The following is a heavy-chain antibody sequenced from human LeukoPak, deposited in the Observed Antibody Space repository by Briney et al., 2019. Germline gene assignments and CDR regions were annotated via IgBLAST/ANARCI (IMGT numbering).Heavy chain of an antibody. J-gene: IGHJ4*02. D-gene: IGHD3-22*01. CDR2: ISGSGGST. CDR3: AKEYYYDSSGYYTDY. Sequence: GGSLRLSCAASGFTFSSYAMSWVRQAPGKGLEWVSTISGSGGSTYYADSVKGRFTISRDNSKNTLYLQMNSLRAEDTAVYYCAKEYYYDSSGYYTDYWGQGTLVTVSS. V-gene: IGHV3-23*01. CDR1: GFTFSSYA.